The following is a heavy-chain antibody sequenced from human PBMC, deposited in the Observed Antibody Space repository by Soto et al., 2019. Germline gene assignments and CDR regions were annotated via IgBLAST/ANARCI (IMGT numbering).Heavy chain of an antibody. V-gene: IGHV4-31*03. CDR2: IYYGGST. Sequence: SXTRSLRFTVSAGSISSCGYYWSWVLQHPGKGLEWIGYIYYGGSTYYNPSLKSRATISGDTSKNQFSLKLSSVTAADTAVYYCARGGYYYENSGQNAYDYWGQGIPVTVSS. CDR3: ARGGYYYENSGQNAYDY. D-gene: IGHD3-22*01. J-gene: IGHJ4*01. CDR1: AGSISSCGYY.